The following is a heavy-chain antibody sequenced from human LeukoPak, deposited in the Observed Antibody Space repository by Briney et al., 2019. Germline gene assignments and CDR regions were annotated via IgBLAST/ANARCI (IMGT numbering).Heavy chain of an antibody. D-gene: IGHD3-22*01. CDR1: GFTFSSYW. CDR3: ARDPLTAYYYDSSGYYSTAEY. Sequence: GGSLRLSCAASGFTFSSYWMSWVRQAPGKGLEWVANIKQGGSEKYYVDSVKGRFTISRDNAKNSLYLQMNSLRVEDTAVYYCARDPLTAYYYDSSGYYSTAEYWGQGTLVTVSS. CDR2: IKQGGSEK. J-gene: IGHJ4*02. V-gene: IGHV3-7*01.